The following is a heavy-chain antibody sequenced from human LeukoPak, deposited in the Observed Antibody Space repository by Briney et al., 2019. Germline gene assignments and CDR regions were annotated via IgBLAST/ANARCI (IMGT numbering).Heavy chain of an antibody. D-gene: IGHD2-15*01. Sequence: PSETLSLTCAVYGGSFSGYYWSWIRQPPGKGLEWIGEINHSGSTNYNPSLKSRVTISVDTSKNQFSLKLSSVTAADAAVYYCASSARYCSGGSCYQNFDYWGQGTLVTVSS. CDR2: INHSGST. V-gene: IGHV4-34*01. J-gene: IGHJ4*02. CDR3: ASSARYCSGGSCYQNFDY. CDR1: GGSFSGYY.